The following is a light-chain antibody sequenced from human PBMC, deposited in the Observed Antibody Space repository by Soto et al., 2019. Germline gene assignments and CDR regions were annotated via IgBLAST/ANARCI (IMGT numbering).Light chain of an antibody. CDR1: QSVNNF. CDR2: DAS. V-gene: IGKV3-11*01. CDR3: QQRGSWPAT. Sequence: EILLAQSPATLSLSPGERATLSCRASQSVNNFLAWYQQKPGQAPRLLIYDASYRASGIPGRFSGSGSGTDFTPTISSPEPEDSAVYYCQQRGSWPATFGPGTKVDIK. J-gene: IGKJ3*01.